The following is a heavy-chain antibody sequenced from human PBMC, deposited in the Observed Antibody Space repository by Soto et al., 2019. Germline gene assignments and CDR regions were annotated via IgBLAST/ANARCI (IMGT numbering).Heavy chain of an antibody. CDR3: AKDRPRRPSGDFFEY. CDR1: GFTFSTYA. V-gene: IGHV3-23*01. J-gene: IGHJ4*02. D-gene: IGHD2-8*02. Sequence: EVQLLESGGKLVQPGGSLTLSCAASGFTFSTYAMAWVRQAPGKGLEWVSGVSASGLNTDYADPVKGRFYISRDNSKNTLSLHMNSLRAEDTALCYCAKDRPRRPSGDFFEYWGQGTPVTVSS. CDR2: VSASGLNT.